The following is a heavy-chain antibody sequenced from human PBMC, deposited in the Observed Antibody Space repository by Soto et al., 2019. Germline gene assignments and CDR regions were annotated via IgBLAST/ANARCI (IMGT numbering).Heavy chain of an antibody. Sequence: GGSLRLSCAASGFTFSSYSMNWVRQAPGKGLEXGSSIXXSXSXXXYXXXXKGRFTISRDNAKNSLYLQMNSLRAEDTAVYYCARDSDWLNSFDIWGQGTMVTVSS. J-gene: IGHJ3*02. D-gene: IGHD3-9*01. V-gene: IGHV3-21*01. CDR2: IXXSXSXX. CDR3: ARDSDWLNSFDI. CDR1: GFTFSSYS.